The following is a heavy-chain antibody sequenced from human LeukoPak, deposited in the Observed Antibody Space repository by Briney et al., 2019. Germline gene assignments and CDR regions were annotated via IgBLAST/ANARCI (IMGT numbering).Heavy chain of an antibody. V-gene: IGHV4-4*07. Sequence: SETLSLTCTVSGGSISSYYWSWIRQPAGKGLEWIGRIYTSGSTNYNPSLKSRVTMSVDTSKNQFSLKLSSVTAADTAIYYCARVSGYCGDALCRFDYWGRGTLVTVSS. CDR3: ARVSGYCGDALCRFDY. D-gene: IGHD2-21*01. J-gene: IGHJ4*02. CDR1: GGSISSYY. CDR2: IYTSGST.